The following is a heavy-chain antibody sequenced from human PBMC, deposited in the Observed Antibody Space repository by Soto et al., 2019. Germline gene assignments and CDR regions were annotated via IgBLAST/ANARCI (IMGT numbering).Heavy chain of an antibody. Sequence: SETLSLTCSVSGGSINSYYWSWIRQPPGKGLEWIGYIYYSGSTNYNPSLKSRVTISVDTSKNQFSLKLSSVTAADTAVYYCAGSKDPHYYYMDVWGQGTTVTVSS. CDR3: AGSKDPHYYYMDV. J-gene: IGHJ6*03. CDR1: GGSINSYY. V-gene: IGHV4-59*08. CDR2: IYYSGST.